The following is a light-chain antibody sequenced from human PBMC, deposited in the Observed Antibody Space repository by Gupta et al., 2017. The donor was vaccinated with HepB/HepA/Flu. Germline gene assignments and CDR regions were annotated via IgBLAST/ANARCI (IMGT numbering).Light chain of an antibody. Sequence: SYVLTQPPSVSVAPGKTARITCGGNNIGSQSVHWYQQKPGQAPVLVIYYDSDRPSGIPERFSGSNSGNTATLTISRVEAGDEADYYCQVWDSNSDQVLFGGGTKLTVL. J-gene: IGLJ2*01. CDR3: QVWDSNSDQVL. CDR2: YDS. CDR1: NIGSQS. V-gene: IGLV3-21*04.